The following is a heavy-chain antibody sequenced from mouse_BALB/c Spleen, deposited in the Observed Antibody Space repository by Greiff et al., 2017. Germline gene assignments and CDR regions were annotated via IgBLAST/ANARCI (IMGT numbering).Heavy chain of an antibody. CDR1: GFTFSDYY. CDR2: ISDGGSYT. J-gene: IGHJ3*01. V-gene: IGHV5-4*02. D-gene: IGHD2-14*01. Sequence: EVMLVESGGGLVKPGGSLKLSCAASGFTFSDYYMYWVRQTPEKRLEWVATISDGGSYTYYPDSVKGRFTISRDNAKNNLYLQMSSLKSEDTAMYYCATYRSFAYWGQGTLVTVSA. CDR3: ATYRSFAY.